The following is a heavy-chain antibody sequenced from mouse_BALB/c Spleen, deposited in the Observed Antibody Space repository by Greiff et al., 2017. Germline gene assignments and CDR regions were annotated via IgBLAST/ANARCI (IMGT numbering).Heavy chain of an antibody. CDR1: GFSLTSYG. D-gene: IGHD2-4*01. Sequence: VKLMESGPGLVAPSQSLSITCTVSGFSLTSYGVHWVRQPPGKGLEWLGVIWAGGSTNYNSALMSRLSISKDNSKSQVFLKMNSLQTDDTAMYYCALYDYERGDYYAMDYWGQGTSVTVSS. V-gene: IGHV2-9*02. J-gene: IGHJ4*01. CDR3: ALYDYERGDYYAMDY. CDR2: IWAGGST.